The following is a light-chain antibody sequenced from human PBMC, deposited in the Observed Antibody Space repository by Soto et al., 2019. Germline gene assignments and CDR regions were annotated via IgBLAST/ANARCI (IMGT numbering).Light chain of an antibody. CDR2: GAS. Sequence: EIVLTQSPGTLSLSPGERATLSCRASQSVTINYLAWYQQKPGQAPRLLIYGASTRATGIPDRFSGSGSGTDFTLTISRLEPEDFAVYYCQQYGTSPFTFGPGTKVDNK. V-gene: IGKV3-20*01. J-gene: IGKJ3*01. CDR1: QSVTINY. CDR3: QQYGTSPFT.